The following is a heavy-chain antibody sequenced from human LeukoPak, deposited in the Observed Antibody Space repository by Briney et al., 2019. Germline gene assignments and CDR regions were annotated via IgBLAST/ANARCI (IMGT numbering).Heavy chain of an antibody. D-gene: IGHD3-10*01. CDR1: GFTFSSYW. CDR2: IKEDGSEK. Sequence: GGSLRLSCAASGFTFSSYWMSWVRQAPGKGLEWVANIKEDGSEKYYVDSVKGRLTISRDNAKNTLYLQMNSLRAEDAAVYYCARGLTMLRGLTHYYYYAMGVWGQGTTVTVSS. CDR3: ARGLTMLRGLTHYYYYAMGV. V-gene: IGHV3-7*02. J-gene: IGHJ6*02.